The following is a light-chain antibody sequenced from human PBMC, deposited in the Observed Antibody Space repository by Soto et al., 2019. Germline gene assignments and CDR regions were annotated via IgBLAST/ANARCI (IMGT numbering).Light chain of an antibody. CDR3: QHQGT. Sequence: EIVMTQSPASLSVSPGERATLSCRASQSVSSNLAWYQQKPGQAPRLLIYGASTRATGVPARFSGSGSGTEFPLTISGLQSEDFAVYCCQHQGTFGQGTKLEIK. CDR1: QSVSSN. V-gene: IGKV3-15*01. CDR2: GAS. J-gene: IGKJ2*01.